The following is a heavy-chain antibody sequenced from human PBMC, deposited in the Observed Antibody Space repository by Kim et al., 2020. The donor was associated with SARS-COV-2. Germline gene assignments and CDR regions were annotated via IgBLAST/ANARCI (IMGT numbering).Heavy chain of an antibody. CDR1: GGSFSGYY. CDR2: INHSGST. CDR3: ARGAGRGSSWYLGTRINWYFDL. Sequence: SETLSLTCAVYGGSFSGYYWSWIRQPPGKGLEWIGEINHSGSTNYNPSLKSRVTISVDTSKNQFSLKLSSVTAADTAVYYCARGAGRGSSWYLGTRINWYFDLWGRGTLVTVSS. J-gene: IGHJ2*01. D-gene: IGHD6-13*01. V-gene: IGHV4-34*01.